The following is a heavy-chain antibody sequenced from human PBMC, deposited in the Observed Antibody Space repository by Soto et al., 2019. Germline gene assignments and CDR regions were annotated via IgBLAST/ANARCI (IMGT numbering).Heavy chain of an antibody. CDR3: ARRYGRNFDY. V-gene: IGHV4-59*01. D-gene: IGHD1-20*01. Sequence: QVQLQESGPGLVKPSETLSLTCTVSGGSISSYYWSSIRQPPGKGLEWIGYIYYSGSTNYIPSLKSRVTISVDTSKNQLSLKLSSVTAADTAVYYCARRYGRNFDYWGQGTLVTVSS. CDR2: IYYSGST. J-gene: IGHJ4*02. CDR1: GGSISSYY.